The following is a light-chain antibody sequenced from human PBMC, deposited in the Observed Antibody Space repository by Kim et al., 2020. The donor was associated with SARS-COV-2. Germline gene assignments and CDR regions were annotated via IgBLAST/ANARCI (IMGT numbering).Light chain of an antibody. Sequence: QSALTQPASVSGSPGQSITISCAGTSSDIGAYKFVSWYQQHPGKAPKLMIHDVTNRPPGVSDRFSGSRSGNTASLTISGLQAEDEALYYCSSYTPSTTVFGTGTQVTVL. J-gene: IGLJ1*01. CDR3: SSYTPSTTV. V-gene: IGLV2-14*03. CDR1: SSDIGAYKF. CDR2: DVT.